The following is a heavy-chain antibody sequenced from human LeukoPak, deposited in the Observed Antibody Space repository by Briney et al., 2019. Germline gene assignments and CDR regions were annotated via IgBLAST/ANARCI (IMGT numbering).Heavy chain of an antibody. CDR2: IKSKTDGGTT. V-gene: IGHV3-15*01. CDR1: GFTFRNAW. D-gene: IGHD5-18*01. Sequence: GGSLRLSCAASGFTFRNAWMSWVRQAPGKGLEWVGRIKSKTDGGTTDYAAPVKGKFTISRDDSKNTLYLQMNSLRAEYTALYYCTTDDRGYSYAPRYWGQGTLVTVSS. J-gene: IGHJ4*02. CDR3: TTDDRGYSYAPRY.